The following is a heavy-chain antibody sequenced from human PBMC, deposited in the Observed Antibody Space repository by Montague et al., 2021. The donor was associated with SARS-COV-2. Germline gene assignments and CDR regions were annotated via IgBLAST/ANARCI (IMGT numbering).Heavy chain of an antibody. V-gene: IGHV4-34*01. J-gene: IGHJ4*02. CDR2: INHNGNT. D-gene: IGHD3-16*01. CDR3: ARRLYYVDSGTYRD. CDR1: GGSFSGYY. Sequence: SETLSLTCTVSGGSFSGYYWGWIRQPPGKGLEWIGEINHNGNTKXNPYLKSRLTISLDTSRTQISLQVTAMAAADTAVYFCARRLYYVDSGTYRDWGQGNLVTVSS.